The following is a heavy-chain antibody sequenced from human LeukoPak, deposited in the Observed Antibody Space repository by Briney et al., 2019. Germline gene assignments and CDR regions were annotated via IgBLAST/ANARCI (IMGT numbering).Heavy chain of an antibody. J-gene: IGHJ6*02. CDR2: INHSGST. D-gene: IGHD2-2*01. CDR3: ARTKPEYCSSTSCAGNYGMDV. CDR1: GGSFSGYY. Sequence: KPSETLSLTCAVYGGSFSGYYWSWIRQPPGKGLEWIGEINHSGSTNYNPSLKSRVTISVDTSKNQFSLKLSSVTAADTAVYYCARTKPEYCSSTSCAGNYGMDVWGQGTTVTVSS. V-gene: IGHV4-34*01.